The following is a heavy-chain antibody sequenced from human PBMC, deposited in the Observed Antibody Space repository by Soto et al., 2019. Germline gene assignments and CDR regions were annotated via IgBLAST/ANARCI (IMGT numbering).Heavy chain of an antibody. D-gene: IGHD6-13*01. CDR1: GFTFSNHA. CDR3: ARDGQQLAPDALDV. Sequence: QVQLVESGGGVVQPGTSLRLSCTTSGFTFSNHAMHWVRQAPGKGLEWVAQIWYDGSNKYYADSVKGRFTISRDNSRNMVYVQINSLRVEDTAVYYCARDGQQLAPDALDVWGQGTSVTVSS. CDR2: IWYDGSNK. J-gene: IGHJ6*02. V-gene: IGHV3-33*01.